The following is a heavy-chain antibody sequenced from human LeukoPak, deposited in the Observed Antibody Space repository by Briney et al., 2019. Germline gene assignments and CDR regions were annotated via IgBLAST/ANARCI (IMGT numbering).Heavy chain of an antibody. CDR3: ARGTRGIVATKYYYYYYMDV. Sequence: SETLSLTCAVYGGSFSGYYWSWIRQPPGKGLEWIGEINHSGSTNYNPSLKSRVTISVDTSKNQFSLKPSSVTAADTAVYYCARGTRGIVATKYYYYYYMDVWGKGTTVTVSS. CDR2: INHSGST. CDR1: GGSFSGYY. J-gene: IGHJ6*03. V-gene: IGHV4-34*01. D-gene: IGHD5-12*01.